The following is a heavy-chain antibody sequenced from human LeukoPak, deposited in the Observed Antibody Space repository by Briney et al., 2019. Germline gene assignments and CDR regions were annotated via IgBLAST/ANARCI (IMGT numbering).Heavy chain of an antibody. CDR2: IIPIFGTA. CDR3: ARGSTGYSGYDGYLNFDY. CDR1: GGTFSSYA. Sequence: GASVKVSCKASGGTFSSYAISWVRQAPGQGLEWMGGIIPIFGTANYAQKFQGRVTITADESTSTAYMELSSLRSEDTAVYYCARGSTGYSGYDGYLNFDYWGQGTLVTVSS. D-gene: IGHD5-12*01. V-gene: IGHV1-69*13. J-gene: IGHJ4*02.